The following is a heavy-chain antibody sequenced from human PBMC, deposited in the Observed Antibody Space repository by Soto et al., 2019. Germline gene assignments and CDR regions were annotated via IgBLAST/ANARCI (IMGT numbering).Heavy chain of an antibody. CDR1: GYSFTSYW. D-gene: IGHD2-8*02. Sequence: PGESLKISCQGSGYSFTSYWISWVRQMPGKGLEWMGRIDPSDSYTNYSPSFQGHVTISADKSISTAYLQWSSLKASDTAMYYCARLVGGLSVVDYWGQGTLVTVSS. J-gene: IGHJ4*02. V-gene: IGHV5-10-1*01. CDR2: IDPSDSYT. CDR3: ARLVGGLSVVDY.